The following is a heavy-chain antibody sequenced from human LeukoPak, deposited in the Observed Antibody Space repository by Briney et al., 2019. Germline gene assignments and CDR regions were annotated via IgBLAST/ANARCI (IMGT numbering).Heavy chain of an antibody. CDR2: INPNSGST. CDR3: ARARDYCTSTRCYSSHHYGIDV. CDR1: GYTFTDYY. V-gene: IGHV1-2*04. Sequence: GASVKVSCKTSGYTFTDYYVHWVRQAPGQGLEWVGWINPNSGSTSYIQKFQGWVTLTRDTSITTVYMEFSRLRSDDTAVYYCARARDYCTSTRCYSSHHYGIDVWGQGTTVIVSS. J-gene: IGHJ6*02. D-gene: IGHD2-2*02.